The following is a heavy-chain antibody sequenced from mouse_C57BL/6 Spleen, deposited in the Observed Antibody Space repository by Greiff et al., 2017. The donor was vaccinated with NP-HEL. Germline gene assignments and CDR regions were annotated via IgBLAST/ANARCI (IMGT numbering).Heavy chain of an antibody. V-gene: IGHV1-81*01. CDR1: GYTFTSYG. J-gene: IGHJ4*01. D-gene: IGHD1-1*01. CDR3: ARGGGSSYDYAMDY. Sequence: VQLQQSGAELARPGASVKLSCKASGYTFTSYGISWVKQRTGQGLEWIGEIYPRSGNTYYNEKFKGKATLTADKSSSTAYMELRSLTSEDSAVDFCARGGGSSYDYAMDYWGQGTSVTVSS. CDR2: IYPRSGNT.